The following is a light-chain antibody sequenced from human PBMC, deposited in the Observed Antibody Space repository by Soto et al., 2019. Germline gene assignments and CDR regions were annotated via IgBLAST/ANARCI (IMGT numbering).Light chain of an antibody. CDR3: QQYGGSPFA. CDR2: GAS. J-gene: IGKJ3*01. V-gene: IGKV3-20*01. Sequence: EIVLTQSPGTLSLSPGERVSLSCRASQSVSSSNLAWYQQKPGQAPRLLIYGASSRATGVSDRFSGSGSGTDFTLSISRLEPEDFAVYYCQQYGGSPFAFGPGTKVEIK. CDR1: QSVSSSN.